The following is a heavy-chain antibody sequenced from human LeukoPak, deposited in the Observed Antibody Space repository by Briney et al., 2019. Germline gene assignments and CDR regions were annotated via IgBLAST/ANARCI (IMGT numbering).Heavy chain of an antibody. CDR2: IYPGDSDT. V-gene: IGHV5-51*01. J-gene: IGHJ4*02. CDR3: ARLGLGLWFGTNYFDY. Sequence: GESLKISCKGSGYSFTSYWIGWVRQMPGKGLEWMGIIYPGDSDTRYSPSFQGQVTISADKSISTAYLQWSSLKASDTAMYYCARLGLGLWFGTNYFDYWGQGTLVTVSS. CDR1: GYSFTSYW. D-gene: IGHD3-10*01.